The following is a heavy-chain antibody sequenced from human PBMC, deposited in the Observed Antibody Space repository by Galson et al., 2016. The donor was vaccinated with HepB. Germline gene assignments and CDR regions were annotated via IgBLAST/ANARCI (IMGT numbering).Heavy chain of an antibody. CDR3: ARDGRDYTGSYYPPFDY. V-gene: IGHV1-18*01. Sequence: SVKVSCKASGYAFLSFGITRVRQAPGQRLEWLGWISAYNGKTNYAQKFQGRVTMTTNPSTSTTYMDLRSLISDDTAVYYCARDGRDYTGSYYPPFDYWGQGTLVTVSS. D-gene: IGHD1-26*01. J-gene: IGHJ4*02. CDR2: ISAYNGKT. CDR1: GYAFLSFG.